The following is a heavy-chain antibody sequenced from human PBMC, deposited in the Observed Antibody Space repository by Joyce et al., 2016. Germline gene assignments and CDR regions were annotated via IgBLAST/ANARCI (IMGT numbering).Heavy chain of an antibody. D-gene: IGHD3-9*01. CDR1: GLTVSSNY. V-gene: IGHV3-53*01. Sequence: EVQLVESGGGLIQPGGSLRLSCAASGLTVSSNYMNWVRQSPGKGLEWVSVLYRSGSTYYADSVKGRFTISRDEAKNTVYLQMNSLRAEDTAVYYCARGSIDILTGYYPLDNWGQGTLVTVSS. CDR2: LYRSGST. CDR3: ARGSIDILTGYYPLDN. J-gene: IGHJ4*02.